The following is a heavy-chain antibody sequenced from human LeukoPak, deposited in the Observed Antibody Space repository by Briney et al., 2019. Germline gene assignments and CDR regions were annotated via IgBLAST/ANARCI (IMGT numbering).Heavy chain of an antibody. D-gene: IGHD2/OR15-2a*01. Sequence: GGSLRLSCAASGFTFNKYAMTWVRQAPGKGLERVSAISTGGTTYYSDSVKGRFAISRDNSENTVFLQMNSLRADDTATYYCARDPGVIPVHYMDAWGRGTTVTVSS. CDR2: ISTGGTT. V-gene: IGHV3-23*01. CDR1: GFTFNKYA. CDR3: ARDPGVIPVHYMDA. J-gene: IGHJ6*03.